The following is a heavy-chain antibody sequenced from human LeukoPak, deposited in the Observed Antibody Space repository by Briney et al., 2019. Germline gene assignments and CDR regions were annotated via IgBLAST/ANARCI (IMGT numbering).Heavy chain of an antibody. V-gene: IGHV3-21*01. D-gene: IGHD2-15*01. Sequence: GGSLRLSCAASGFTFSSYSMNWVRQAPGKGLEWVSSISSSSSYIYYADSVKGRFTISRDNAKNSLYLQMNSLRAEDTAVYYCARDAAGGGSLYYLDYWGQGTLVTVSS. CDR3: ARDAAGGGSLYYLDY. CDR2: ISSSSSYI. J-gene: IGHJ4*02. CDR1: GFTFSSYS.